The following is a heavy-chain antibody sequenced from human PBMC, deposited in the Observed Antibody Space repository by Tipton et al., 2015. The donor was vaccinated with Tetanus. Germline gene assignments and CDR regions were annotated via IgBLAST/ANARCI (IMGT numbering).Heavy chain of an antibody. Sequence: QSGPEVKKPGSSVKVSCKASGDTFSNYAISWVRQAPGQGLEWMGGIIPIFGTPYYAQNFQGRVSIAADTPTNTAYMNLYSLTSDDTAIYYCARDHDLGAPLDYWGQGTLVTVSS. V-gene: IGHV1-69*06. J-gene: IGHJ4*02. CDR2: IIPIFGTP. CDR1: GDTFSNYA. CDR3: ARDHDLGAPLDY. D-gene: IGHD1-26*01.